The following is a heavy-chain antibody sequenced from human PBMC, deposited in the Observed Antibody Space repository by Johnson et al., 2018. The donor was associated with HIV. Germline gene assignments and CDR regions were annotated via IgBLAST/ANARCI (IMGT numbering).Heavy chain of an antibody. D-gene: IGHD3-22*01. Sequence: QVQLVESGGGLVQSGGSLRLSCAASGFTFSDYYMSWIRQAPGKGLEWVSYISSSGSTIYYADSVKGRFTISRDNAKNSLYLQMNSLRAEDTAVYYCARYHYYDSRLNDAFDIWGQGTMVTVSS. CDR2: ISSSGSTI. V-gene: IGHV3-11*04. J-gene: IGHJ3*02. CDR3: ARYHYYDSRLNDAFDI. CDR1: GFTFSDYY.